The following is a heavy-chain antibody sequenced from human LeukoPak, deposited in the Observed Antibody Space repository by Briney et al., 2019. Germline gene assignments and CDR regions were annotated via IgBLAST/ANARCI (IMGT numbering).Heavy chain of an antibody. J-gene: IGHJ4*02. V-gene: IGHV3-23*01. CDR3: AKDSWSYYNSSGYPIFLDY. CDR2: LSGSGATT. Sequence: PGGSLRLSCAASAFTFSGYAMSWVRQAPGKGLEWVSSLSGSGATTYYADSVKGRFTMSRDNSKKTLYLQMNSLRAEDTAVYYCAKDSWSYYNSSGYPIFLDYWGQGTLVTVSS. D-gene: IGHD3-22*01. CDR1: AFTFSGYA.